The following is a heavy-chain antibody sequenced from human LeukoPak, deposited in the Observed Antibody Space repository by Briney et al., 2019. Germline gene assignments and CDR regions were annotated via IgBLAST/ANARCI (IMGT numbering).Heavy chain of an antibody. Sequence: SVKVSCKASGGTFSSYAISWVRQAPGQGLGWMGGIIPIFGTANYAQKFQGRVTITADESTSTAYMELSSLRSEDTAVYYCARDRDYYDSSGPSGFDYWGQGTLVTVSS. CDR2: IIPIFGTA. J-gene: IGHJ4*02. V-gene: IGHV1-69*13. D-gene: IGHD3-22*01. CDR3: ARDRDYYDSSGPSGFDY. CDR1: GGTFSSYA.